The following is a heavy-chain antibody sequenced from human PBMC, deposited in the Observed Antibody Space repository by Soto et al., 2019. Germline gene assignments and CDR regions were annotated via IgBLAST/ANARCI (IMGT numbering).Heavy chain of an antibody. Sequence: EVQLLESGGALVQPGGSLSLSCAASGFTFSNHAMNWVRQAPGKGLEWVSTISDSGSTYYADSVKGRFTISRDNSKNTQYPQMNSLRAEDTAVYYCVREPGGHYCTSTSCLFFFIHWGKGTLVIVSS. V-gene: IGHV3-23*01. D-gene: IGHD2-2*01. CDR1: GFTFSNHA. CDR3: VREPGGHYCTSTSCLFFFIH. J-gene: IGHJ4*02. CDR2: ISDSGST.